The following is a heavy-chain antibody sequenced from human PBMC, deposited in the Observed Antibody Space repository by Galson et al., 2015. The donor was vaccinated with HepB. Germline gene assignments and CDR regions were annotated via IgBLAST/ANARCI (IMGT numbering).Heavy chain of an antibody. J-gene: IGHJ4*02. CDR3: AAVPYCSSTSCYSDDYGDSFDY. CDR1: GFTFTSSA. V-gene: IGHV1-58*02. CDR2: IVVGSGNT. D-gene: IGHD2-2*01. Sequence: SVKVSCKASGFTFTSSAMQWVRQARGQRLEWIGWIVVGSGNTNYAQKFQERVTITRDMSTSTAYMELSSLRSEDTAVYYCAAVPYCSSTSCYSDDYGDSFDYWGQGTLVTVSS.